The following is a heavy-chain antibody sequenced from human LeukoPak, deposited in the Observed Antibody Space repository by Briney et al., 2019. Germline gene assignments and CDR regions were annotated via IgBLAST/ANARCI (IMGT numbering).Heavy chain of an antibody. V-gene: IGHV3-30*03. CDR1: GFTFSSYG. CDR3: ARGLDYGDYGRYAFDS. J-gene: IGHJ3*02. Sequence: PGGSLRLSCAASGFTFSSYGMHWVRQAPGKGLEWVAVISYDGSNKYYADSVKGRFTISRDNSKNTLYLQMGSLRAEDMAVYYCARGLDYGDYGRYAFDSGGQGTMVTVSS. CDR2: ISYDGSNK. D-gene: IGHD4-17*01.